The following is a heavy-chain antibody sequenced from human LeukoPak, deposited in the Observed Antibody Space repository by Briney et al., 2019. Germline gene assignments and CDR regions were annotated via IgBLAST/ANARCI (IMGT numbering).Heavy chain of an antibody. V-gene: IGHV3-30*18. CDR2: ISADGSHE. J-gene: IGHJ4*02. CDR1: GFTFSNYG. CDR3: AKDREAASTRYYFDY. Sequence: GGCLRLSCAAPGFTFSNYGMHWVRQARGKGLEWVAVISADGSHEYYTDSVKGRFTISRDNSKNTLFLQMNSLRAEDTGLYYCAKDREAASTRYYFDYWGQGTLVTVSS. D-gene: IGHD6-25*01.